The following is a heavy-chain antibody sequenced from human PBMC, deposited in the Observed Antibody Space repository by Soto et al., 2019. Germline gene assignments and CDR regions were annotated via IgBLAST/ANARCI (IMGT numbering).Heavy chain of an antibody. CDR1: GYSFTSYW. J-gene: IGHJ6*02. CDR3: V. V-gene: IGHV5-51*01. CDR2: IYPGDSDT. Sequence: GESLKISCKGSGYSFTSYWIGWVRQMPGKGLEWMGIIYPGDSDTRYSPSFQGQVTISADKSISTAYLQWSSWPGHKYYFGMDVWGQGTTVTVSS.